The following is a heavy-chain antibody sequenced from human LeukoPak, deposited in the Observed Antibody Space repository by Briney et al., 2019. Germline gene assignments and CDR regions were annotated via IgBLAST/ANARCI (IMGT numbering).Heavy chain of an antibody. CDR2: LDPEDGET. CDR3: ATPSAHYYGSGMAY. D-gene: IGHD3-10*01. Sequence: ASVKVSCKVSGYTLTELSMHWVRQAPGKGLEWMGGLDPEDGETIYAQKFQGRVTMTEDTSTDTAYMELSSLRSEDTAVYYCATPSAHYYGSGMAYWGQGTLVTVSS. J-gene: IGHJ4*02. CDR1: GYTLTELS. V-gene: IGHV1-24*01.